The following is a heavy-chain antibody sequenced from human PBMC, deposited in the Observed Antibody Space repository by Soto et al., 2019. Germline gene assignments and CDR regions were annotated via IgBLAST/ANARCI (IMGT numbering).Heavy chain of an antibody. J-gene: IGHJ3*01. Sequence: GASVKVSCKASGFTFTSSAMQWVRQARGKGLEWIGWIVVDDGNTNYAQKFQERVTITEDISTDTAYMELSSLRSEDTAVYYCATVGRNDAFDLWGQGTTVTVSS. CDR2: IVVDDGNT. CDR3: ATVGRNDAFDL. D-gene: IGHD1-26*01. V-gene: IGHV1-58*02. CDR1: GFTFTSSA.